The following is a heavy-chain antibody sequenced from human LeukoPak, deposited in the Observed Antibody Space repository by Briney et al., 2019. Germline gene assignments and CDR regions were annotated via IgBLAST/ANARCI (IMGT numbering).Heavy chain of an antibody. V-gene: IGHV4-59*12. CDR1: GGSISSYY. CDR2: IYYSGST. Sequence: PSETLSLTCTVSGGSISSYYWSWIRQPPGNGLEWIGYIYYSGSTNYNPSLKSRVTISVDTSKNQFSLKLSSVTAADTAVYYCARSLGYCSGGCCYPRYFDYWGQGTLVTVSS. J-gene: IGHJ4*02. D-gene: IGHD2-15*01. CDR3: ARSLGYCSGGCCYPRYFDY.